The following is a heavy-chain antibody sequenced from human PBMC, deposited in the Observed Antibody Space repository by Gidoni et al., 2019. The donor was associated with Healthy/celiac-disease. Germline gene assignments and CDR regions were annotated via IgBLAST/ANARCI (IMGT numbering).Heavy chain of an antibody. CDR2: ISGSGGST. Sequence: EVQLLESGGGLVQPGGSLRLSCAASGFTFSSYAMSWVRQAPGKGLEWVSAISGSGGSTYYADSVKGRFTISRDNSKNTLYLQMDSLRAEDTAVYYCAKGSVVVTAPTDYWGQGTLVTVSS. J-gene: IGHJ4*02. V-gene: IGHV3-23*01. D-gene: IGHD2-21*02. CDR1: GFTFSSYA. CDR3: AKGSVVVTAPTDY.